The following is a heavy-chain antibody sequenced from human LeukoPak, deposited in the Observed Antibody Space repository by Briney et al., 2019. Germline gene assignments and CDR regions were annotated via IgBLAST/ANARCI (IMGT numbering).Heavy chain of an antibody. Sequence: SETLSLTCTVSGGSISSYYWSWIRQPPGKGLEWIGEINHSGSTNYNPSLKSRVTISVDTSKNQFSLKLSSVTAADTAVYYCARGYDFWSGYLDWGQGTLVTVSS. D-gene: IGHD3-3*01. CDR2: INHSGST. CDR3: ARGYDFWSGYLD. CDR1: GGSISSYY. V-gene: IGHV4-34*01. J-gene: IGHJ4*02.